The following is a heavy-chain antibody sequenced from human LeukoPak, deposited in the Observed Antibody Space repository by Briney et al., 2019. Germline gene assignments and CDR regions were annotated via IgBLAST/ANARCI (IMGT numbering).Heavy chain of an antibody. CDR1: GGSISSGDYY. Sequence: SQTLSLTCTVSGGSISSGDYYWSWIRQPPGKGLEWIGEINHSGSTNYNPSLKSRVTISVDTSKNQFSLKLSSVTAADTAVYYCARLSLLQTYYYGMDVWGQGTTVTVSS. CDR2: INHSGST. D-gene: IGHD4-11*01. CDR3: ARLSLLQTYYYGMDV. J-gene: IGHJ6*02. V-gene: IGHV4-30-4*01.